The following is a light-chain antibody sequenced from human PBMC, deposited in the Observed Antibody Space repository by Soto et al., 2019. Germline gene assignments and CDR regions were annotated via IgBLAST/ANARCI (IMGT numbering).Light chain of an antibody. J-gene: IGLJ1*01. Sequence: QSVLTQPPSVSAAPGQKVTISCSGSGSNIGNNYVSWYQQLPGTAPKLLIYDSNKRPSGIPDRFSGSKSGTSATLGITGLQTGDEADYYCGTWDSSLSAYVFGTGTKVTVL. CDR3: GTWDSSLSAYV. V-gene: IGLV1-51*01. CDR2: DSN. CDR1: GSNIGNNY.